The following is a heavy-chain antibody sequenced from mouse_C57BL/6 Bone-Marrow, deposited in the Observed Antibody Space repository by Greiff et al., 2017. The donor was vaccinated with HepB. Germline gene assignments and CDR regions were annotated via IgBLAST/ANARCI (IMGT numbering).Heavy chain of an antibody. J-gene: IGHJ2*01. V-gene: IGHV10-1*01. CDR1: GFSFNTYA. CDR2: IRSKSNNYAT. Sequence: EVQVVESGGGLVQPKGSLKLSCAASGFSFNTYAMNWVRQAPGKGLGWVARIRSKSNNYATYYADSVKDRFTISRDDSESMLYLQMNNLKTEDTAMYYCVRDSSGYFDYWGQGTTLTVSS. CDR3: VRDSSGYFDY. D-gene: IGHD3-2*02.